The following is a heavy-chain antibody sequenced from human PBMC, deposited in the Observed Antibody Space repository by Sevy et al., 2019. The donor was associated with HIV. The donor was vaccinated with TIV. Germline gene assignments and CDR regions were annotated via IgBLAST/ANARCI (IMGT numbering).Heavy chain of an antibody. Sequence: GGSLRLSCPASGFTFSSYAMSWVRQAPGKGLEWVSAISGSGGSTYYAESVKGRFAISRDNSKNTLYLQMNSLRTEGTAVYYFAKDSTYYYDSSGYLVDYWGQGTLVTVSS. V-gene: IGHV3-23*01. CDR1: GFTFSSYA. CDR3: AKDSTYYYDSSGYLVDY. CDR2: ISGSGGST. D-gene: IGHD3-22*01. J-gene: IGHJ4*02.